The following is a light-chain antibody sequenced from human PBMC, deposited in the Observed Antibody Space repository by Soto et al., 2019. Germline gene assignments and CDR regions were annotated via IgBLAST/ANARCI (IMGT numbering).Light chain of an antibody. Sequence: EIVLTQSPGTLSLSPGDRATLSCRASQSVSSSDLAWYQQKPGQAPRLLIYGASTRATVIPDRFSGSGSGTDFTLTIGRLEPADFAVYYCQQYGGSPLYTFGQGTKLEIK. CDR1: QSVSSSD. CDR3: QQYGGSPLYT. J-gene: IGKJ2*01. V-gene: IGKV3-20*01. CDR2: GAS.